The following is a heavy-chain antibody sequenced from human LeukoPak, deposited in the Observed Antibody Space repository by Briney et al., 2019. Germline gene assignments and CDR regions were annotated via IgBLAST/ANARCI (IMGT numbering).Heavy chain of an antibody. CDR2: IFGNRKRV. CDR3: IKETSAGGLDY. D-gene: IGHD4-23*01. V-gene: IGHV3-9*01. J-gene: IGHJ4*02. CDR1: GPYIQDYA. Sequence: GRSLRLSCAASGPYIQDYAMHWVRQAPGKGLEGVSGIFGNRKRVDYADSVKGRFTVSRDNAKNSLYLQMNNLRLEDTALYYCIKETSAGGLDYWGQGTLVTVSS.